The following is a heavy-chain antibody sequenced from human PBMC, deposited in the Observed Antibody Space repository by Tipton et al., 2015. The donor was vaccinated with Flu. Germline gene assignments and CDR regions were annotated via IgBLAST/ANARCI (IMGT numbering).Heavy chain of an antibody. CDR3: ARAGGGYSFDY. CDR1: GGSISSGSYY. J-gene: IGHJ4*02. V-gene: IGHV4-61*10. D-gene: IGHD3-22*01. CDR2: VYNSGSS. Sequence: LSCTVPGGSISSGSYYWSWIRQPAGKGLEWIAYVYNSGSSNYNPSLKSRVTISVVTSKNQFSLKLSSVTAADTAVYYCARAGGGYSFDYWGQGTLVTVSS.